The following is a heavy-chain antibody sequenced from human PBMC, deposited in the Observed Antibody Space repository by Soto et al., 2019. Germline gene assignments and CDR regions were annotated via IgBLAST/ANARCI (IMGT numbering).Heavy chain of an antibody. CDR3: AKCGSPAIGDYYYYGMDV. J-gene: IGHJ6*02. D-gene: IGHD2-2*01. CDR1: GFTFSSYG. CDR2: ISYDGSNK. Sequence: QVQLVESGGGVVQPGRSLRLSCAASGFTFSSYGMHWVRQAPGKGLEWVAVISYDGSNKYYADSVKGRFTISRDNSKNTLYLQMNSLRAEDTAVYYCAKCGSPAIGDYYYYGMDVWGQGTTVTVSS. V-gene: IGHV3-30*18.